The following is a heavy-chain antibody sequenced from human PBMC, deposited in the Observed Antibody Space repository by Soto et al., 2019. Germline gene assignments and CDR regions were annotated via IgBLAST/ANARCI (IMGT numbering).Heavy chain of an antibody. J-gene: IGHJ6*03. D-gene: IGHD3-10*01. CDR1: GYTFTSYD. Sequence: ASVKVSCKASGYTFTSYDINWVPQATGQGLEWMGWMNPNSGNTGYAQKFQGRVTMTRNTSISTAYMELSSLRSEDTAVYYCARGGFGDRVYYYYYYYMDVWGKGTTVTVSS. CDR3: ARGGFGDRVYYYYYYYMDV. V-gene: IGHV1-8*01. CDR2: MNPNSGNT.